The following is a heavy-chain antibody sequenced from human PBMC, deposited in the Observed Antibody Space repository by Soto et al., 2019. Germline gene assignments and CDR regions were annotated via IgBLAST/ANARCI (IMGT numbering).Heavy chain of an antibody. CDR2: ISYDGSNK. J-gene: IGHJ4*02. Sequence: PGGSLRLSCAASGFTFSSYAMHWVRQAPGKGLEWVAVISYDGSNKYYADSVKGRFTISRDNSKNTLYLQMNSLRAEDTAVYYCARAYSPDYWGQGTLVTVSS. D-gene: IGHD2-15*01. V-gene: IGHV3-30-3*01. CDR3: ARAYSPDY. CDR1: GFTFSSYA.